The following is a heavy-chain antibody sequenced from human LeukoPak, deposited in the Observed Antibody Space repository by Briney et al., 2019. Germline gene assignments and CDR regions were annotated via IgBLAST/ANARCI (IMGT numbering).Heavy chain of an antibody. CDR3: ARRYSSSWGPLDY. Sequence: PSETLSLTCAVHGGSFSGYYWSWIRQAPGKGLEWVSVIYSGGSTYYADSVKGRFTISRDNSKNTLNFQMNSLRAEDTAVYYCARRYSSSWGPLDYWGQGTLVTVSS. D-gene: IGHD6-13*01. V-gene: IGHV3-66*01. CDR2: IYSGGST. J-gene: IGHJ4*02. CDR1: GGSFSGYY.